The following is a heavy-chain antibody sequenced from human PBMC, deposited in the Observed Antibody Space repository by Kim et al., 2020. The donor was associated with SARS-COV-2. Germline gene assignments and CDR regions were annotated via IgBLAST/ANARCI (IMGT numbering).Heavy chain of an antibody. CDR1: GGSISSSSYY. Sequence: SETLSLTCTVSGGSISSSSYYCGWIRQPPGKGLEWIGSMYYSGSTNYNPSLKSRGTISVDTSKNQFSLKLRSVTAADTAVYYCARQGIRGSSWYLGAVDIWGQGTMVTVSS. CDR3: ARQGIRGSSWYLGAVDI. J-gene: IGHJ3*02. V-gene: IGHV4-39*01. CDR2: MYYSGST. D-gene: IGHD6-13*01.